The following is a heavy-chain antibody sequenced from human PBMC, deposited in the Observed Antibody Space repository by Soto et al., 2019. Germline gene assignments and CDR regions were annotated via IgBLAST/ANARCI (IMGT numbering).Heavy chain of an antibody. CDR3: ARGRIVASIHDAFEI. Sequence: QGQLLQSGDEVKKPGASVRVSCRASGYDFTSYGISWVRQAPGQGLEWVSWISAYHGKRGTAQKFQGRVTMTLDTSTDTAHMELGDLTSADTAVYYCARGRIVASIHDAFEIWGQGTMVAVSS. J-gene: IGHJ3*02. CDR2: ISAYHGKR. V-gene: IGHV1-18*01. CDR1: GYDFTSYG. D-gene: IGHD2-21*01.